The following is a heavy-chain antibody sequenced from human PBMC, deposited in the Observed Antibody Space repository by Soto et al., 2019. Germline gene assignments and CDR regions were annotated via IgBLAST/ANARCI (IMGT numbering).Heavy chain of an antibody. V-gene: IGHV3-48*02. CDR1: GFTFSTYN. CDR2: ITNTGETI. CDR3: ARDGDRGYDMDV. J-gene: IGHJ6*02. Sequence: EVQMVESGGGLVQPGGSLRLSCAGSGFTFSTYNMDWVRQAPGKGLEWISYITNTGETIYYADSVRGRFTISRDNAKNALFLQMNSLRDEDTAVYYCARDGDRGYDMDVWGHGTTVTVSS.